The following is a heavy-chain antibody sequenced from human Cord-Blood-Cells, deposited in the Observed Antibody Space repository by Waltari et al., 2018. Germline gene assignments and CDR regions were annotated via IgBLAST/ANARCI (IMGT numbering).Heavy chain of an antibody. V-gene: IGHV3-53*01. D-gene: IGHD1-26*01. Sequence: EVQLVESGGGLIQPGGSLRLSCAASGFTVSSNYMSWVRQAPGKGLEWVSVIYSGGTTDYADSVKGRFTISRDNSKNTLYLQMNSLRAEDTAVYYCARYRYSGSYYGGWGQGTLVTVSS. J-gene: IGHJ4*02. CDR2: IYSGGTT. CDR1: GFTVSSNY. CDR3: ARYRYSGSYYGG.